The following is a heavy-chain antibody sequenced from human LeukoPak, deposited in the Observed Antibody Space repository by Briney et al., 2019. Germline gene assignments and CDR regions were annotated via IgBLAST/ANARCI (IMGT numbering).Heavy chain of an antibody. CDR2: IIPIFGTA. CDR3: ARGDGYYDSSGFYYYYYMDV. V-gene: IGHV1-69*05. J-gene: IGHJ6*03. Sequence: SVKVSCKASGGTFSSYAISWVRQAPGQGLEWMGRIIPIFGTANYAQEFQGRVTITTDESTSTAYMELSSLRSEDTAVYYCARGDGYYDSSGFYYYYYMDVWGKGTTVTVSS. CDR1: GGTFSSYA. D-gene: IGHD3-22*01.